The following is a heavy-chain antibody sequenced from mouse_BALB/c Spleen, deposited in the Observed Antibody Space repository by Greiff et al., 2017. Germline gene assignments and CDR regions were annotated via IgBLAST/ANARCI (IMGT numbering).Heavy chain of an antibody. CDR2: IYPGSGST. J-gene: IGHJ3*01. Sequence: VQLQQSGPELVKPGASVKMSCKASGYTFTDYDISWVKQRPGQGLEWIGEIYPGSGSTYYNEKFKGKATLTADKSSNTAYMQLSSLTSEDSAVYFCARDYGNDYVFAYWGQGTPVTVSA. D-gene: IGHD1-1*01. V-gene: IGHV1-77*01. CDR1: GYTFTDYD. CDR3: ARDYGNDYVFAY.